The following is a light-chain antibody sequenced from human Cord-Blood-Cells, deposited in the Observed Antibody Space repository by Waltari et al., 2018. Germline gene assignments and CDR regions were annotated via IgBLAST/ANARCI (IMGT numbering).Light chain of an antibody. V-gene: IGKV3-20*01. CDR2: GAS. J-gene: IGKJ2*01. CDR1: QSVSSSY. Sequence: IVLTQSPGTLSFSPGARATLACRASQSVSSSYLAWYQQKPGQAPRLLIYGASSRATGNPDRFSCSGSGRDFTLTNSSLEPEDFAVYYWQQYGSSPYTFGQGTKLEIK. CDR3: QQYGSSPYT.